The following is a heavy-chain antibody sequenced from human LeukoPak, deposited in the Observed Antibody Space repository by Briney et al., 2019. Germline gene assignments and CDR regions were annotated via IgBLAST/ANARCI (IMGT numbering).Heavy chain of an antibody. Sequence: GGSLRLSCEASGFSFTNTWMSWVRQAPGKGLEWVGRVKSKADDGTTDYAAPVQGRFTVSRDDSKNTLSLQMNSLKTEDTAVYYCATEGGSGSYYGDDAFDMWGQGTMVTVSS. CDR1: GFSFTNTW. V-gene: IGHV3-15*01. J-gene: IGHJ3*02. CDR3: ATEGGSGSYYGDDAFDM. CDR2: VKSKADDGTT. D-gene: IGHD3-10*01.